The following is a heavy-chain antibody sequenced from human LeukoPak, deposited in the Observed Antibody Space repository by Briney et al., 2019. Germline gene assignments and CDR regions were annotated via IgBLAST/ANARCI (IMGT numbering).Heavy chain of an antibody. CDR1: GYTFIGYY. Sequence: GASVKVSCKASGYTFIGYYMRWVRQAPGQGLEWMGRSNPDSGDTNYAQQFQGRVTMTRDTTITTAYMELNRLTSDATAVYYCARDLSSTPHSELDYWGQGTLVTVSS. CDR2: SNPDSGDT. D-gene: IGHD2/OR15-2a*01. CDR3: ARDLSSTPHSELDY. J-gene: IGHJ4*02. V-gene: IGHV1-2*06.